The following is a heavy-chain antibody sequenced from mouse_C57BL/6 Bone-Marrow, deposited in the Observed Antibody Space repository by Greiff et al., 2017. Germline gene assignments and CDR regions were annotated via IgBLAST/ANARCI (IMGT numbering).Heavy chain of an antibody. Sequence: EVQLQQSGAELVRPGASVKLSCTASGFNIKDDYMHWVKQRPEQGLEWIGWIDPENGDTEYASKIQGKATITADTSSNTAYLQLSSLSSEETAVYYCTLGYFDVWGTGTTVTVSS. CDR3: TLGYFDV. J-gene: IGHJ1*03. CDR2: IDPENGDT. V-gene: IGHV14-4*01. CDR1: GFNIKDDY.